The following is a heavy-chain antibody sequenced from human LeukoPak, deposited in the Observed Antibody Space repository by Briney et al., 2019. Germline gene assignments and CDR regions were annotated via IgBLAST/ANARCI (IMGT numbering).Heavy chain of an antibody. J-gene: IGHJ4*02. D-gene: IGHD5-18*01. CDR2: INPNSGGT. Sequence: ASVKVSCKASGYIFTGYYMHWVRQAPGQGLEWMGWINPNSGGTNYAQKFQGWVTMTRDTSISTAYMELSRLRSDDTAVYYCARGVRTAMVPFDYWGQGTLVTVSS. CDR3: ARGVRTAMVPFDY. V-gene: IGHV1-2*04. CDR1: GYIFTGYY.